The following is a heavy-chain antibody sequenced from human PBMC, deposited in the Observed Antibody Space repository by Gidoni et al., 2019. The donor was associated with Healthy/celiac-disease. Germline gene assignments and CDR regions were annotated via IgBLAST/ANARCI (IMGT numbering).Heavy chain of an antibody. CDR2: INSDGSST. CDR3: ARDYGSSWYFYYYYGMDV. J-gene: IGHJ6*02. CDR1: GFTFSSYW. D-gene: IGHD6-13*01. Sequence: EVQLVESGGGLVQPGGSLRLSCAASGFTFSSYWMHWVRQAPGKGLVWVSRINSDGSSTSYADSVKGRFTISRDNAKNTLYLQMNSLSAEDTAVYYCARDYGSSWYFYYYYGMDVWGQGTTVTVSS. V-gene: IGHV3-74*01.